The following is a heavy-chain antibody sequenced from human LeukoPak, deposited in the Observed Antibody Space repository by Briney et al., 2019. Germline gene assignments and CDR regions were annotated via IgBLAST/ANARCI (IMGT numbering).Heavy chain of an antibody. J-gene: IGHJ6*02. CDR2: IDPSDSYT. Sequence: GESLKISCKGSGYSFTSYWISWVRQMPGKGLEWMGRIDPSDSYTNYSPSFQGHVTISADKSISTAYLQWSSLKASDTAMYYCATPNGDYEKNYYYYGMDVWGQGTTVTVSS. V-gene: IGHV5-10-1*01. CDR3: ATPNGDYEKNYYYYGMDV. CDR1: GYSFTSYW. D-gene: IGHD4-17*01.